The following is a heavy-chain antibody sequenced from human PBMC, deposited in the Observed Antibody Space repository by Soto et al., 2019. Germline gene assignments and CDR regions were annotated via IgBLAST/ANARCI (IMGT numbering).Heavy chain of an antibody. V-gene: IGHV4-59*08. J-gene: IGHJ5*02. CDR3: ARHRAAVDWFDP. CDR2: IYYSGST. CDR1: GGSISSYY. Sequence: SETLSLTCTVSGGSISSYYWSWIRQPPGKGLEWIGYIYYSGSTNYNPSLKSRVTISVDTSKNQFSLKLSSVTAADTAVYYCARHRAAVDWFDPWGQGTLVTVSS. D-gene: IGHD6-13*01.